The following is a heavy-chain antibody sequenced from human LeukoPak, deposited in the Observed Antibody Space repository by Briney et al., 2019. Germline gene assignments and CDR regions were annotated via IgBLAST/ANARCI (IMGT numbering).Heavy chain of an antibody. CDR1: GFALKSYS. V-gene: IGHV3-21*01. CDR2: ISGTSAYI. Sequence: GGSLRLSCAGSGFALKSYSLSWVRQAPGKGLEWVSSISGTSAYIYYADSVKGRFTISRDNVDNVVYLQMNSLGAEDTAVYYCARVAVSGPTGWFDSWGQGTLVIVSS. D-gene: IGHD2-8*02. J-gene: IGHJ5*01. CDR3: ARVAVSGPTGWFDS.